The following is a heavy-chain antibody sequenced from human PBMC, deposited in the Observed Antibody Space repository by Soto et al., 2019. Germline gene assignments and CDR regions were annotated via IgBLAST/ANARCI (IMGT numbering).Heavy chain of an antibody. Sequence: SRPTLVNTTQALTLTCTFSGLSLSTSGVGVGWIRQPPGKALEWLALIYWNDDKRYSPPLKSRLTITKDTSKNQVVLTMTNMDPVDTATYYCAHRSAYDCWSGINYFDYWGQGTLVTVSS. J-gene: IGHJ4*02. CDR1: GLSLSTSGVG. V-gene: IGHV2-5*01. D-gene: IGHD3-3*01. CDR2: IYWNDDK. CDR3: AHRSAYDCWSGINYFDY.